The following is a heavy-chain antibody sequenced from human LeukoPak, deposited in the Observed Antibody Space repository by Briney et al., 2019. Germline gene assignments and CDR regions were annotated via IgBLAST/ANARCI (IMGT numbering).Heavy chain of an antibody. CDR1: GYTFTSYG. Sequence: ASVNVSCKASGYTFTSYGISWVRQAPGQGLEWMGWISAYNGNTNYAQKLQGRVTMTTDTSTSTAYMELRSLRSDDTAVYYCARVNPYDILTGYYTDYWGQGTLVTVSS. V-gene: IGHV1-18*01. CDR3: ARVNPYDILTGYYTDY. CDR2: ISAYNGNT. D-gene: IGHD3-9*01. J-gene: IGHJ4*02.